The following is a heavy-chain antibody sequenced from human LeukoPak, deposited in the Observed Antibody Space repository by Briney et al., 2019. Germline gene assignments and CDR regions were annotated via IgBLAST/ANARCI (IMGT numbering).Heavy chain of an antibody. J-gene: IGHJ5*02. V-gene: IGHV1-8*03. CDR2: MNPNSGNT. CDR3: ARGLRITMVRGVITTQFDP. Sequence: GASVKVSCKASGYTFTSYDINWVRQATGQGLEWMGWMNPNSGNTGYAQKFQGRVTITRNTSISTAYMELSSLRSEDTAVYYCARGLRITMVRGVITTQFDPWGQGTLVTVSS. D-gene: IGHD3-10*01. CDR1: GYTFTSYD.